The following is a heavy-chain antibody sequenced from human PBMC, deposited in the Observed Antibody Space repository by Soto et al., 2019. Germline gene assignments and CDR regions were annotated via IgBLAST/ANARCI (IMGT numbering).Heavy chain of an antibody. CDR2: INTGNGNR. CDR3: ARALRYVEGLPRGMDY. Sequence: QDQLVQSGAEVQKPGASVKISCGGSGYNFNNYALHWGRKAPGQSLEGVGWINTGNGNRRYSERFQDRVTISRDTSASTAYMQLTNLRSDDTAVYYCARALRYVEGLPRGMDYWGQGTLVTVSS. CDR1: GYNFNNYA. D-gene: IGHD3-3*01. V-gene: IGHV1-3*04. J-gene: IGHJ4*02.